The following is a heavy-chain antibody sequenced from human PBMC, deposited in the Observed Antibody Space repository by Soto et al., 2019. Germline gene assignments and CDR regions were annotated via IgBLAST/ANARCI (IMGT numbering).Heavy chain of an antibody. D-gene: IGHD3-10*01. V-gene: IGHV3-30*14. Sequence: QVHLVESGGGVVQPGRSLRLSCAASGFPFSDYVIHWVRQAAGKGLEWVASMTYDGATEYYADSVKGRFTVSRDNSKRTLSLQMYSLRPADTAAYYCARVRLTISVNDALDVWGQGTTVTVSS. J-gene: IGHJ3*01. CDR1: GFPFSDYV. CDR3: ARVRLTISVNDALDV. CDR2: MTYDGATE.